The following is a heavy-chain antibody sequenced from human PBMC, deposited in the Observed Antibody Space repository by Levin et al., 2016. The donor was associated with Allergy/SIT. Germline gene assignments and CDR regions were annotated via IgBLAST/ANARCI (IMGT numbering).Heavy chain of an antibody. Sequence: GGSLRLSCAASGFTFSNYAMNWVRQAPGQGLELVSGISGSGAKTNYADSVKGRFTISRDNSRNTLYLQMNSLRAEDTAEYYCASRGSTRNYGMDVWGQGTTVIVSS. D-gene: IGHD2-15*01. CDR2: ISGSGAKT. CDR1: GFTFSNYA. J-gene: IGHJ6*02. V-gene: IGHV3-23*01. CDR3: ASRGSTRNYGMDV.